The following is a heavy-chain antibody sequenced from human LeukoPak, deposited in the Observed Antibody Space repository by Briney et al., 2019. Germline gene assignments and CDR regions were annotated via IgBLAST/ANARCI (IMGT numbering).Heavy chain of an antibody. CDR2: ISSSSSYI. CDR1: GFTVSSNE. Sequence: PGGSLRLSCAASGFTVSSNEMSWVRQAPGKGLEWVSSISSSSSYIYYADSVKGRFTISRDNAKNSLYLQMNSLRAEDTAVYYCARGYSSSWATDYWGQGTLVTVSS. V-gene: IGHV3-21*01. D-gene: IGHD6-13*01. J-gene: IGHJ4*02. CDR3: ARGYSSSWATDY.